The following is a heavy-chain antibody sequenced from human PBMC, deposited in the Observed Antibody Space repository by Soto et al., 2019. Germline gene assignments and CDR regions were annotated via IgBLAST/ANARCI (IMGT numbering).Heavy chain of an antibody. CDR3: AKDTSITGISAFDI. D-gene: IGHD1-20*01. J-gene: IGHJ3*02. CDR1: GFTFDDYA. Sequence: LRLSCAASGFTFDDYAMHWVRQAPGKGLEWVSGISWNSGSIGYADSVKGRFTISRDKAKNSLYLQMNSLRAEDTALYYCAKDTSITGISAFDIWGQGTMVTVSS. CDR2: ISWNSGSI. V-gene: IGHV3-9*01.